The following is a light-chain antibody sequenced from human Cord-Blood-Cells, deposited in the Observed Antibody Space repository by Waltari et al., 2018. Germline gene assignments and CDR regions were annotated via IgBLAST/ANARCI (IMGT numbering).Light chain of an antibody. Sequence: QSALTQPPSASGSPGQSVTISRTGTSSDVGGYNYVSWYQQHPGKAPKLMIDEVSKRPSGVPDRFSGSKSGNTASLTVSGLQAEDEADYYCSSYAGSNNWVFGGGTKLTVL. V-gene: IGLV2-8*01. CDR2: EVS. CDR1: SSDVGGYNY. CDR3: SSYAGSNNWV. J-gene: IGLJ3*02.